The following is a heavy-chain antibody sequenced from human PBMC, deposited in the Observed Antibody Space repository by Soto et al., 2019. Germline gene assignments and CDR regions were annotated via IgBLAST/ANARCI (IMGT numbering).Heavy chain of an antibody. CDR3: AKDTYYYSSRGYYVFDA. D-gene: IGHD3-22*01. J-gene: IGHJ4*02. Sequence: AGSLRLSCAASGFTFSAYGIHWVRQAPGKGLAWVAVISHDGSNTNYADSVKGRFTFSRDNSKDTVYLQMNSLRAEDTAVYYSAKDTYYYSSRGYYVFDAWGQGT. CDR1: GFTFSAYG. CDR2: ISHDGSNT. V-gene: IGHV3-30*18.